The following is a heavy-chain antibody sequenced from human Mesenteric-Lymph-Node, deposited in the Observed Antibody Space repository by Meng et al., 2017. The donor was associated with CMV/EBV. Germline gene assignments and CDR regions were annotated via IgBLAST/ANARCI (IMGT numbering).Heavy chain of an antibody. CDR3: ARHIPGTYYYALDV. Sequence: SETLSLTCTVSGGSINSRTLHWGWIRQPPGKGLDCIGSISYSGNTYYNLSLKSRVTISVDTSRNQFSLKLTSVTAADTAAYYCARHIPGTYYYALDVWGQGTTVTVSS. J-gene: IGHJ6*02. CDR2: ISYSGNT. V-gene: IGHV4-39*01. D-gene: IGHD2-21*01. CDR1: GGSINSRTLH.